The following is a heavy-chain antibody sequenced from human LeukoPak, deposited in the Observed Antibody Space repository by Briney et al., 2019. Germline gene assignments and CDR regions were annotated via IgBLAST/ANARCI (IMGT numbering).Heavy chain of an antibody. J-gene: IGHJ4*02. V-gene: IGHV3-33*01. CDR1: GYTFTGYY. D-gene: IGHD5-18*01. CDR3: TRGNGYSYGYLDY. CDR2: IWYDGSNK. Sequence: SCKASGYTFTGYYMHWVRQAPGKGLEWVAVIWYDGSNKYYVDSVKGRFTISRDNSKNTLYLQMNTLRAEDTAVYYCTRGNGYSYGYLDYWGQGALVTVSS.